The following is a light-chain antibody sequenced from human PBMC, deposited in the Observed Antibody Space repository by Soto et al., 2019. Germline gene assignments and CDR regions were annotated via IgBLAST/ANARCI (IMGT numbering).Light chain of an antibody. J-gene: IGKJ4*01. CDR2: WAT. V-gene: IGKV4-1*01. Sequence: DIVMTQSPVSLSVSLGKGATITCKSSQSILKRADSRNYLAWYQQKPGQSPKLLIFWATIRGSGVPDRFSGGGSGTDFSLTINNLQAEDVAVYYCQKYYTLPLTFGGGTTVEI. CDR3: QKYYTLPLT. CDR1: QSILKRADSRNY.